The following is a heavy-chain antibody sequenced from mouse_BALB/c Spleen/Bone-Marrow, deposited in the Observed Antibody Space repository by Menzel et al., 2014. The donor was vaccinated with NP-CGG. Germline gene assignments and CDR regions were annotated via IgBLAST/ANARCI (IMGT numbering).Heavy chain of an antibody. Sequence: VQLQQPGAELVRPGSSVKITCKASGYAFSAYWMNWVKQRPGQGLEWIGQIYPGDGDTNYNGKFKGRATLTADKSSNTAYMQLSSLTSEDSAVYFCARGGISVDYWGQGTTLTVSS. J-gene: IGHJ2*01. CDR2: IYPGDGDT. CDR3: ARGGISVDY. CDR1: GYAFSAYW. V-gene: IGHV1-80*01.